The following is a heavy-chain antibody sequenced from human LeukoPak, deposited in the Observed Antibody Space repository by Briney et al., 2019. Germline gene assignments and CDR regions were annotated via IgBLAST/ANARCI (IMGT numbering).Heavy chain of an antibody. D-gene: IGHD5-18*01. V-gene: IGHV3-23*01. CDR2: IFGSGGSP. CDR1: GFTFGSFA. J-gene: IGHJ4*02. CDR3: GKTTAGYSSGQKPAWPVDY. Sequence: GGSLRLSCAASGFTFGSFAMYWVRQAPGKGLDWIAGIFGSGGSPHYADSVKGRFTTSRDNSKNTVYLQINSLRAEDTAVYYCGKTTAGYSSGQKPAWPVDYWGQGTLVTVSS.